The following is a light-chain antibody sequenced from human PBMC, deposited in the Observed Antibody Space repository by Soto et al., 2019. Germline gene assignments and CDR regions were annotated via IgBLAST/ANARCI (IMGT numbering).Light chain of an antibody. Sequence: EIVLTQSPGTLSLSPGERATLSCRASQSLSSSSFAWYQQKPGQAPRLLIYGASSRATGIPDRFSGSESGTDFTLTISRLEPEDFEVYYYHQYGTSPLTFGQGTKVEIK. CDR3: HQYGTSPLT. CDR2: GAS. J-gene: IGKJ1*01. V-gene: IGKV3-20*01. CDR1: QSLSSSS.